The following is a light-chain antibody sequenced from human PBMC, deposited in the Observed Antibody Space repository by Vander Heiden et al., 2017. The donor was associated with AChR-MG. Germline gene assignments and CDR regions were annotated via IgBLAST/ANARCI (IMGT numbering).Light chain of an antibody. V-gene: IGKV1-39*01. CDR2: AAS. J-gene: IGKJ1*01. CDR3: QQSYSPLLT. CDR1: QSISRY. Sequence: DIQMTQSSSSLSASVGNRVTITCRASQSISRYLSWYQQKPGKAPKLLIYAASSLQSGVPSRFSGSGSGTDFTLTISSRQPEDFATYYCQQSYSPLLTFGQGTKGKIK.